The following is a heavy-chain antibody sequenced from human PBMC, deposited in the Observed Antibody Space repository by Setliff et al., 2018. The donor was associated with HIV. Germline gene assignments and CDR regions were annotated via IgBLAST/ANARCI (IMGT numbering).Heavy chain of an antibody. J-gene: IGHJ2*01. CDR2: IIPIFGTA. D-gene: IGHD3-16*01. CDR1: GGTFSSYA. V-gene: IGHV1-69*01. Sequence: ASVQVSCKASGGTFSSYAISWVRQAPGQGLEWMGGIIPIFGTANYAQKFQGRVTITADESTSTAYMELSSLRSEDTDVYYCARDAGEYVWGSYRYFDLWGRGTLVTVSS. CDR3: ARDAGEYVWGSYRYFDL.